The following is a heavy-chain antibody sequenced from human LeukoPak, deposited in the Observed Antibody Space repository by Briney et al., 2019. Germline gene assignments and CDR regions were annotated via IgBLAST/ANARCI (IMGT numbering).Heavy chain of an antibody. J-gene: IGHJ4*02. V-gene: IGHV3-49*04. CDR2: IRSKGYGGTT. CDR3: TRVRSGNDFDY. CDR1: GSTFGDHA. D-gene: IGHD3-10*01. Sequence: TGGSLRLSCSASGSTFGDHAMSWVRQAPGKGLEWVGFIRSKGYGGTTEYAASVEGRFSLSRDDSKSFVYLQMSSLKTEDTAVYYCTRVRSGNDFDYWGQGTLVTVSS.